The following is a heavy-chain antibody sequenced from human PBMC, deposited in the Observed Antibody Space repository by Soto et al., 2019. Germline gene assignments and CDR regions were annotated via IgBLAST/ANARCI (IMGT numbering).Heavy chain of an antibody. D-gene: IGHD5-18*01. CDR2: IFYTGST. CDR1: GGSISTYY. Sequence: SETLSLTCAVSGGSISTYYWNWIRQPPGKGLEWIGYIFYTGSTNYNPSLKSRVTISVDTSKNQISLKLSSVTAADTAVYYCARQSGYSYGEFFDYWGQGTLVTVSS. V-gene: IGHV4-59*08. CDR3: ARQSGYSYGEFFDY. J-gene: IGHJ4*02.